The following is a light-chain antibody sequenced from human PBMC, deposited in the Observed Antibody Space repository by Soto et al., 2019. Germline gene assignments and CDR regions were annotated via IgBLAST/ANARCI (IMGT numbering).Light chain of an antibody. CDR1: SSDIDYNY. V-gene: IGLV2-14*01. Sequence: QSVLTQPASVSGSPGQSITISCTGSSSDIDYNYVSWYQQEPGKAPKLLIYEVVNRPSGISNRFSASKSANTASLTISGLQAEDEAEYYCASYTTISTWVFGGGTKPTVL. J-gene: IGLJ3*02. CDR2: EVV. CDR3: ASYTTISTWV.